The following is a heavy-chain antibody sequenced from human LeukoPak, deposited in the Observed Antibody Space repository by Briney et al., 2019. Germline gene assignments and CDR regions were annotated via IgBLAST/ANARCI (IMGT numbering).Heavy chain of an antibody. CDR3: AKDQRGSGSYGYFDY. D-gene: IGHD3-10*01. CDR2: ISEGGANR. CDR1: GFTLGSYA. J-gene: IGHJ4*02. V-gene: IGHV3-23*01. Sequence: TGGSLRLSCAASGFTLGSYAMNWARQAPGKGLEWVSSISEGGANRYYADSVKGRFTISRDNAKNTLYLQMNSLSAEDTALYYCAKDQRGSGSYGYFDYWGQGTLVTVSS.